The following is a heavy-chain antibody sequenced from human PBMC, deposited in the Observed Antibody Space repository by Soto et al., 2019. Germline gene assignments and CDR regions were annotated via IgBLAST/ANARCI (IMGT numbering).Heavy chain of an antibody. V-gene: IGHV1-69*13. CDR1: GGTFSSYA. CDR2: IIPIFGTA. J-gene: IGHJ3*02. Sequence: SVKVSCKASGGTFSSYAISWVRQAPGQGLEWMGGIIPIFGTANYAQKFQGRVTITADESTSTAYMELSSLRSEDTAVYYCARDQPTEDIGLMVYANDAFDIWGQGTMVTVSS. D-gene: IGHD2-8*01. CDR3: ARDQPTEDIGLMVYANDAFDI.